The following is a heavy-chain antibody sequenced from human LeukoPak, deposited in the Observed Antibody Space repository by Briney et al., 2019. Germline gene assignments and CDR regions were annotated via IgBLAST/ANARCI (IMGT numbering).Heavy chain of an antibody. CDR3: AKQEQWLAIDY. D-gene: IGHD6-19*01. CDR2: IWYDGSNK. J-gene: IGHJ4*02. CDR1: GFTFSSYG. V-gene: IGHV3-33*06. Sequence: PGGSLRLSCAASGFTFSSYGMHWVRQAPGKGLEWVAVIWYDGSNKYYADSVKGRFTISRDNSKNTLYLQMNSLRAEDTAVYYCAKQEQWLAIDYWGQGTLVTVSS.